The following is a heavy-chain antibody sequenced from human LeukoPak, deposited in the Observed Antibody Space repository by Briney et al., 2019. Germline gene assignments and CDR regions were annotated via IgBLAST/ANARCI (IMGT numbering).Heavy chain of an antibody. CDR2: MNPNSGNA. CDR3: ARGSSSWYGFYYYYYGMDV. CDR1: GYTFTSYD. J-gene: IGHJ6*02. D-gene: IGHD6-13*01. V-gene: IGHV1-8*01. Sequence: ASVKVSCKASGYTFTSYDINWVRQATGQGLEWMGWMNPNSGNAGYAQKFQGRVTMTRNTSISTAYMELSSLRSEDTAVYYCARGSSSWYGFYYYYYGMDVWGQGTTVTVSS.